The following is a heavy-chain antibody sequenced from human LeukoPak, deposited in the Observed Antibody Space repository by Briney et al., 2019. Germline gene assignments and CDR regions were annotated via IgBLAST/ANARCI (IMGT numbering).Heavy chain of an antibody. CDR2: INSDESST. V-gene: IGHV3-74*01. J-gene: IGHJ4*02. D-gene: IGHD4-23*01. CDR1: GFTFSTYW. Sequence: PGGSLRLSCAASGFTFSTYWMHWVRQAPGKGLVWVSRINSDESSTTYAASVKGRFTISRDNAKNTLYLQMNGLRADDTAVYYCASGSFYGGVAFDYWGQGTLVTVSS. CDR3: ASGSFYGGVAFDY.